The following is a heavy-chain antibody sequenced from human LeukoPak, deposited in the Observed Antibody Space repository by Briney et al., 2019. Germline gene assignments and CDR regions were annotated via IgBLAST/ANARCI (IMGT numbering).Heavy chain of an antibody. CDR3: ARDRVAAATSTDWFDP. D-gene: IGHD6-13*01. CDR2: IIPIFGTA. J-gene: IGHJ5*02. V-gene: IGHV1-69*13. CDR1: GDIFSSYG. Sequence: GASVNVSCKDYGDIFSSYGVVWVRQAPGQGLEWMGGIIPIFGTANYAQKFQGRVTITADESTSTAYMELSSLRSEDTAVYYCARDRVAAATSTDWFDPWGQGTLVTVSS.